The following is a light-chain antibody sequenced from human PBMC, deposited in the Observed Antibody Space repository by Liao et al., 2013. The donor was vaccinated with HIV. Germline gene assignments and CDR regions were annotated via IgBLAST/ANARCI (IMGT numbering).Light chain of an antibody. CDR2: YDG. V-gene: IGLV3-21*01. CDR3: QVWDSGGAHIV. CDR1: NIGGKT. Sequence: SYVLTQPPSVSVAPGKTASITCGGNNIGGKTVHWYQQKPGQAPVVVIYYDGDRPSGIPERFSGSNSGNTATLTISRVEAGDEADYYCQVWDSGGAHIVFGTGTKVTVL. J-gene: IGLJ1*01.